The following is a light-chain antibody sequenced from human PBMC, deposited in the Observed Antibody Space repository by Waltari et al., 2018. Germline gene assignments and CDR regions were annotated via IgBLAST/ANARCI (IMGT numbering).Light chain of an antibody. J-gene: IGKJ1*01. CDR3: QHHFRLPAT. V-gene: IGKV3-20*01. CDR1: QSISRY. Sequence: IVLTQSPVSLSLSPGERATLSCRSSQSISRYLAWYQQKPGQAPRLLIYGASNRATGIPPRFSGSGSGTDFSLTISGLEPEDSAVYYCQHHFRLPATFGQGTNVEIK. CDR2: GAS.